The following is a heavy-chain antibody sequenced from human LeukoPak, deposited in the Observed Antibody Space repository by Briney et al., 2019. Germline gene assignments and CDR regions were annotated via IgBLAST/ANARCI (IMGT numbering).Heavy chain of an antibody. Sequence: GGSLRLSCGASGSTFNSYWMHWVRQAPGKGLVWVSRISPDGSSTSYADSVEGRFTISRDNAKNTLDLQMNSLRAEDAAVYYCARGYYGSSFGYWGQGTLVTVSS. CDR3: ARGYYGSSFGY. J-gene: IGHJ4*02. CDR2: ISPDGSST. V-gene: IGHV3-74*01. D-gene: IGHD3-10*01. CDR1: GSTFNSYW.